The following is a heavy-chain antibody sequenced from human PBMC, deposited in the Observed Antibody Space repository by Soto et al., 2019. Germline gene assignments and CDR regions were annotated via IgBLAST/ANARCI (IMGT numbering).Heavy chain of an antibody. V-gene: IGHV3-30-3*01. CDR2: ISYDGSNK. CDR3: ARDRPPLRYSTNWFDP. Sequence: GGSLRLSCAASGFTFSSYAMHWVRQAPGKGLEWVAVISYDGSNKYYADSVKGRFTISRDNSKNTLYLQMNSLRAEDTAVYYCARDRPPLRYSTNWFDPWGQGTLVTVSS. J-gene: IGHJ5*02. CDR1: GFTFSSYA. D-gene: IGHD6-13*01.